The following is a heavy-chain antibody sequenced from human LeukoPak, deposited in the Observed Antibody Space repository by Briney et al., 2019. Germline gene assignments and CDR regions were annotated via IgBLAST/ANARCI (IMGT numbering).Heavy chain of an antibody. CDR1: GFTFNNYA. V-gene: IGHV3-23*01. D-gene: IGHD4-23*01. Sequence: GGSLRLSCVASGFTFNNYAMSWVRQAPGKGLEWVSAISGSGGSTYYADSVKGRFTISRDSSKNTLYLQMNTLRAEDTAVYYCARVSGGNLNYFDYWGQGTLVTVSS. CDR3: ARVSGGNLNYFDY. J-gene: IGHJ4*02. CDR2: ISGSGGST.